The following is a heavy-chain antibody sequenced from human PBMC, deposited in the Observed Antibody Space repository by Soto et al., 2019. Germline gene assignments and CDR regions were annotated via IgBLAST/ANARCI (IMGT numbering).Heavy chain of an antibody. J-gene: IGHJ4*02. V-gene: IGHV3-30*18. CDR3: ANLESYSYDSSGYYGIDY. D-gene: IGHD3-22*01. CDR2: ISYDGSNK. Sequence: QVQLVESGGGVVQPGRSLRLSCAASGFTFSSYGMHWVRQAPGKGLEWVAVISYDGSNKYYADSVKGRFTISRDNSKNTLYLQMNSLRAEDTAVYYCANLESYSYDSSGYYGIDYWGQGTLVTVSS. CDR1: GFTFSSYG.